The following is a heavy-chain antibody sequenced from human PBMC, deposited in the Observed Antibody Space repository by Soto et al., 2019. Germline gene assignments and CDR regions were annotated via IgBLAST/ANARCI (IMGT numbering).Heavy chain of an antibody. Sequence: GWSLRLSCAAAGFTFSSYSMNWVRQAPGKGLEWVSSISSSSSYIYYADSVKGRFTISRDNAKNSLYLQMNSLRAEDTAVYYCARGRRRSGWYYYFDYWGQGTLVTASS. J-gene: IGHJ4*02. D-gene: IGHD6-19*01. CDR2: ISSSSSYI. CDR3: ARGRRRSGWYYYFDY. V-gene: IGHV3-21*01. CDR1: GFTFSSYS.